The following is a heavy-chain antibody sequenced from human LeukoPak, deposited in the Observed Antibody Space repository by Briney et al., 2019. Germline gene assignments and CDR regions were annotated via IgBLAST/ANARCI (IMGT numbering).Heavy chain of an antibody. V-gene: IGHV4-34*01. CDR1: GGSFSGYY. D-gene: IGHD3-3*01. Sequence: SETLSLTCAVYGGSFSGYYWSWIRQPPGKGLEWIGEINHSGSTNYNPSLKSRVTISVDTSKNQFSLKLSSVTAADTAVYYCARIVPHSPFYDFWSGYWGYYMDVWGKGTTVTVSS. J-gene: IGHJ6*03. CDR2: INHSGST. CDR3: ARIVPHSPFYDFWSGYWGYYMDV.